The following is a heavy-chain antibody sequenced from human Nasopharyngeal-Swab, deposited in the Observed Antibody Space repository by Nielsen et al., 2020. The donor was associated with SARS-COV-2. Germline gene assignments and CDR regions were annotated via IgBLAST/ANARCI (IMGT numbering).Heavy chain of an antibody. CDR2: INPSGGST. CDR3: ARSSYYYDSSGYYSYFDY. V-gene: IGHV1-46*01. J-gene: IGHJ4*02. CDR1: GYTFTSYY. Sequence: ASVKVSCKASGYTFTSYYMHWVRQAPGQGLEWMGIINPSGGSTSYAQKFQGRVTITADESTSTAYMELSSLRSEDTAVYYCARSSYYYDSSGYYSYFDYWGQGTLVTVSS. D-gene: IGHD3-22*01.